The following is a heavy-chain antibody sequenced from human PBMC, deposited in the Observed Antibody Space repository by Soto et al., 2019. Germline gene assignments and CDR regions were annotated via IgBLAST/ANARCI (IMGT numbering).Heavy chain of an antibody. CDR1: GFTFSSYA. V-gene: IGHV3-30-3*01. CDR2: ISYDGSNK. CDR3: ARGYYCISTSCYPYYYGMDV. D-gene: IGHD2-2*01. Sequence: QVQLVESGGGVVQPGRSLRLSCAASGFTFSSYAMHWVRQAPGKGLEWVAVISYDGSNKYYADSVKGRFTISRDNSKNTLYLQMNSLSAEDTAVYYCARGYYCISTSCYPYYYGMDVWGQGTTVTVSS. J-gene: IGHJ6*02.